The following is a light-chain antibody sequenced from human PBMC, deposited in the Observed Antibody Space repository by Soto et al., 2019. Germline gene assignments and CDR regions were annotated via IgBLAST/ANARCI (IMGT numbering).Light chain of an antibody. Sequence: EIVMTQSPATLSVSPGERATLSCRASQSVSSNLAWYQHKPGQAPRLLIYGASTRATGIPARFSGSGSGTEFTLTIRSLQSEDFAVYSCQQYNNWLTVGPGTKVDIK. J-gene: IGKJ3*01. CDR1: QSVSSN. CDR3: QQYNNWLT. CDR2: GAS. V-gene: IGKV3-15*01.